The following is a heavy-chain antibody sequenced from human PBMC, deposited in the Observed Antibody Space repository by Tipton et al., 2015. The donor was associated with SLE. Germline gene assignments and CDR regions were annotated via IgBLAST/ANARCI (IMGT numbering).Heavy chain of an antibody. J-gene: IGHJ4*02. CDR2: IYNRGST. V-gene: IGHV4-61*09. Sequence: TLSLTCTVSGGSISSGSYSWTWLRQPAGKGLEWIGHIYNRGSTSYNPSLKSRVTISVDSAKNQFSLKLSSVTAADTAVYYCAVSDSSGGENYWGQGTLVTVSS. CDR1: GGSISSGSYS. CDR3: AVSDSSGGENY. D-gene: IGHD6-25*01.